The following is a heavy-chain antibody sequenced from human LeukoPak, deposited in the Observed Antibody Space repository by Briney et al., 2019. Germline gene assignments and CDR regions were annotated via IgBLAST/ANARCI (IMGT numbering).Heavy chain of an antibody. CDR2: VSNSGSST. D-gene: IGHD1-26*01. CDR1: GFTFSSYA. J-gene: IGHJ4*02. CDR3: AKGPSGNFPSPHDY. V-gene: IGHV3-23*01. Sequence: PGGSPRLSCAASGFTFSSYAMSWVRQAPGKGLEWVSSVSNSGSSTYYADSVKGRLTISRDNSKNTMYLQMNSLRTDDTAIYYCAKGPSGNFPSPHDYWGQGTLVTVSS.